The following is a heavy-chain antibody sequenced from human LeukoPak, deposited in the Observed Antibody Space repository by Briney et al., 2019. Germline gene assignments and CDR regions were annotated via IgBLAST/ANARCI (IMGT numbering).Heavy chain of an antibody. D-gene: IGHD2-2*03. CDR1: GYSISSGYY. CDR3: ARGSGRMDIVVVPAATNWFDP. CDR2: IYHSGST. Sequence: SETLSLTCAVSGYSISSGYYRGWIRQPPGKGLEWIGSIYHSGSTYYNPSLKSRVTISVDTSKNQFSLKLSSVTAADTAVYYCARGSGRMDIVVVPAATNWFDPWGQGTLVTVSS. V-gene: IGHV4-38-2*01. J-gene: IGHJ5*02.